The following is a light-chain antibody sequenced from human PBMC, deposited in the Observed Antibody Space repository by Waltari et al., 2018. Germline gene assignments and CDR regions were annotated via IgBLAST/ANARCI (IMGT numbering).Light chain of an antibody. V-gene: IGLV1-47*01. CDR1: SSNIGSNY. Sequence: QSVLTQPPSASGTPGQRVIISCSGSSSNIGSNYVYWYQQVPGTAPKPLIYKNNRRPSGVPDRFSGAKSGTSASLAISGLRSEDEADYYCAAWDDSLSGHVVFGGGTKLTAL. CDR3: AAWDDSLSGHVV. J-gene: IGLJ2*01. CDR2: KNN.